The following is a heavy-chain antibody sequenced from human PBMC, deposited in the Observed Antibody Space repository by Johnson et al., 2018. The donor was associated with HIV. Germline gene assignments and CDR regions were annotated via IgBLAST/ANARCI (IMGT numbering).Heavy chain of an antibody. Sequence: QMQLVESGGGLVKPGGSLRLSCAASGITFSDYQMSWIRQAPGKGLEWVSCISGSGDTQSYADSVKGRFTISRDNGKNSLHLQLNSLRADDTAVSYCARDPLFGLVLGGAMLQISTVELWGQGTMVTVSS. V-gene: IGHV3-11*04. CDR3: ARDPLFGLVLGGAMLQISTVEL. J-gene: IGHJ3*01. CDR1: GITFSDYQ. D-gene: IGHD3-3*01. CDR2: ISGSGDTQ.